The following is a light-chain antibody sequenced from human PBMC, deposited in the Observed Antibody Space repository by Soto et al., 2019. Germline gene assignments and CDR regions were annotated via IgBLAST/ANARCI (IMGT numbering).Light chain of an antibody. CDR3: AAWDDSLNVVV. V-gene: IGLV1-44*01. J-gene: IGLJ2*01. Sequence: QSVLTQPPSASGTPGQRVTISCSGSSSNIGSNTVNWYQQLPGTAPKLLIYSNNQRPSGVPDRFSGSKSGTSASLAISGLQSEDEGDYYCAAWDDSLNVVVFGGGTKLPVL. CDR2: SNN. CDR1: SSNIGSNT.